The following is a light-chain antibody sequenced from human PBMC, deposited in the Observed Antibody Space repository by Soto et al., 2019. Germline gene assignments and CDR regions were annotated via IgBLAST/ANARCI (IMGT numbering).Light chain of an antibody. Sequence: DIQLTQSPSTLSASVGDRVTITCRASQSINIWLAWYQQKPGKAPKLLMYKASSLEGGVPSTFSGSGSGTEFTLSISSLQLDDFATYYCQQYYSYPYTFGQGTKLEI. J-gene: IGKJ2*01. CDR1: QSINIW. CDR3: QQYYSYPYT. CDR2: KAS. V-gene: IGKV1-5*03.